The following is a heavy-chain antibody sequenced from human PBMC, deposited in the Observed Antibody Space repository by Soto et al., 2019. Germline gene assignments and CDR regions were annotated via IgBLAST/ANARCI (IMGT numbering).Heavy chain of an antibody. Sequence: QVQLVQSGAEVKKPGSSVKVSCKASGGTLNNFAISWVRQAPGQGLEWVGRIIPIFGAVKYAQKFQDRVTISADESTDTVYMELSSLRSQDTAMYYCARGLSRFSEIALLGHWGQGTLVTVSS. CDR1: GGTLNNFA. D-gene: IGHD3-3*01. J-gene: IGHJ4*02. V-gene: IGHV1-69*01. CDR2: IIPIFGAV. CDR3: ARGLSRFSEIALLGH.